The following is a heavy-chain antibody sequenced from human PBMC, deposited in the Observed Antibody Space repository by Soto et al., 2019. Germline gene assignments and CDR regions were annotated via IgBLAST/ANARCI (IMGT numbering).Heavy chain of an antibody. CDR1: GFTFSSYG. CDR3: ARELHGGSYGMDV. V-gene: IGHV3-33*01. J-gene: IGHJ6*02. Sequence: PGGSLRLSCAASGFTFSSYGMHWVRQAPGKGLEWVAVIWYDGSNKYYADSVKGRFTISRDNSKNTLYLQMNSLRAEDTAVYYCARELHGGSYGMDVWGQGTTVTVSS. CDR2: IWYDGSNK.